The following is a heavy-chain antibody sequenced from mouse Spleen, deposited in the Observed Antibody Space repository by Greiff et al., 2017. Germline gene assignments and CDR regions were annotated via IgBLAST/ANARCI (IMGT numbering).Heavy chain of an antibody. V-gene: IGHV1-50*01. CDR2: IDPSDSYT. CDR3: ARWALYGNLYAMDY. Sequence: QVQLQQPGAELVKPGASVKLSCKASGYTFTSYWMQWVKQRPGQGLEWIGEIDPSDSYTNYNQKFKGKATLTVDTSSSTAYMQLSSLTSEDSAVYFCARWALYGNLYAMDYWGQGTSVTVSS. D-gene: IGHD2-10*02. J-gene: IGHJ4*01. CDR1: GYTFTSYW.